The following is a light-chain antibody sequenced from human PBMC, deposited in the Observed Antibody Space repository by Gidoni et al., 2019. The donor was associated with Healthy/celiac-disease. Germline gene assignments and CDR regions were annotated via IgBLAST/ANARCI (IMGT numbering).Light chain of an antibody. Sequence: EIVLTQYPGTLYLSPGERATLSCRASQSVSSSYLAWYQQKPGQAPRLLIYGASSRATGIPDRFSGSGSGTDFTLTISRLEPEDFAVYYCQQYGSSLLWTFGQGTKVEIK. CDR1: QSVSSSY. CDR3: QQYGSSLLWT. CDR2: GAS. V-gene: IGKV3-20*01. J-gene: IGKJ1*01.